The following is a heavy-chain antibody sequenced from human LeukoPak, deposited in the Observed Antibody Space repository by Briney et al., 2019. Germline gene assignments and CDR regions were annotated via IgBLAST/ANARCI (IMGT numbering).Heavy chain of an antibody. Sequence: SQTLSLTCTVSGGSISSDDYYWSWIRQRPGKGLEWIGYIYYTGTTYFNPSLKSRITISLNMSKNQFSLKLTSMSAADTAVYYCARAPRYTNSWYYFDYWGQGTQVTVSP. J-gene: IGHJ4*02. CDR1: GGSISSDDYY. CDR2: IYYTGTT. CDR3: ARAPRYTNSWYYFDY. V-gene: IGHV4-31*03. D-gene: IGHD6-13*01.